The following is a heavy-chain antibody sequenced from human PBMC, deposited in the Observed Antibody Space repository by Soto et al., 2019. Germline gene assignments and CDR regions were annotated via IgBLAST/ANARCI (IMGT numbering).Heavy chain of an antibody. Sequence: EVQLVESGGGLVKPGGSLRLSCAASGFTFSGYSMTWVRQAPVKGLQWVSSISSSSSNIYYADSVKGRFTISRDNAKNSLFLQMSSMRADDTAVYYCARDMYYFDSSGTQTHSPFDFWGQGAPVTASS. V-gene: IGHV3-21*01. CDR3: ARDMYYFDSSGTQTHSPFDF. J-gene: IGHJ4*02. CDR1: GFTFSGYS. CDR2: ISSSSSNI. D-gene: IGHD3-22*01.